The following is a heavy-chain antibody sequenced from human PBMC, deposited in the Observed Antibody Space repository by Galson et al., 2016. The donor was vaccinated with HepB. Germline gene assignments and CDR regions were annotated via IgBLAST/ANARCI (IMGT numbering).Heavy chain of an antibody. D-gene: IGHD3-22*01. V-gene: IGHV3-64D*06. CDR3: VKGGYYDRKGFDY. CDR2: ISTNGGYT. CDR1: GFTLINYA. Sequence: SLRLSCAASGFTLINYAMHWVRQAPGKGLEYVSTISTNGGYTNYADSVKGRFTISRDNSKNTLYLQMSSRRPEETAVYYCVKGGYYDRKGFDYWGQGTLVTVSS. J-gene: IGHJ4*02.